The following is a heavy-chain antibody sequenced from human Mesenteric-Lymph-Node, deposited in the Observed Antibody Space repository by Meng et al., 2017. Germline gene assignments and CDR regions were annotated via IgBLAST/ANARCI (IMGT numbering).Heavy chain of an antibody. D-gene: IGHD5-18*01. CDR2: IYHSGST. V-gene: IGHV4-4*02. Sequence: VPLADSGPGLVTPSETLSLTSAVSVGSISSVYWGTWVRQSPGKGLEWIGEIYHSGSTNYNPSLKSRVTISVDKSKNQFSLKLTSVTAADTAVYYCARGGYYSFDYWGQGTLVTVSS. J-gene: IGHJ4*02. CDR1: VGSISSVYW. CDR3: ARGGYYSFDY.